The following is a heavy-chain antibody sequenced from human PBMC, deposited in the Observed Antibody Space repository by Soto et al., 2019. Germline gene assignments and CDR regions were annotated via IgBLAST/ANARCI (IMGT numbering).Heavy chain of an antibody. D-gene: IGHD3-9*01. CDR3: ARSAWFRRDYYGMDV. V-gene: IGHV1-69*13. CDR2: IIPIFGTA. J-gene: IGHJ6*02. Sequence: SVKVSCKASGGTFSSYAISWVRQAPGQGLEWMGGIIPIFGTANYAQKFQGRVTITADESTSTAYMELSSLRPEDTAVYYCARSAWFRRDYYGMDVWGQGTTVTVSS. CDR1: GGTFSSYA.